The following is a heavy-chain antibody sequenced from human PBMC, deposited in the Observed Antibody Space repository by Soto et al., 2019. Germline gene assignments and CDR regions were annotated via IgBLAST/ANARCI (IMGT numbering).Heavy chain of an antibody. CDR3: GGEINDCTKDICYGND. J-gene: IGHJ4*02. V-gene: IGHV3-33*01. CDR1: GFTFSSYG. Sequence: QVQLVESGGGVVQPGRSLRLSCAASGFTFSSYGMQWVRQAPGKGLEWVAVIWYDGSKTFYADSAKGRFTISRDNYKNTPYLQMRRLRAEDTAVYHCGGEINDCTKDICYGNDWCQGTLVTVSS. D-gene: IGHD2-8*01. CDR2: IWYDGSKT.